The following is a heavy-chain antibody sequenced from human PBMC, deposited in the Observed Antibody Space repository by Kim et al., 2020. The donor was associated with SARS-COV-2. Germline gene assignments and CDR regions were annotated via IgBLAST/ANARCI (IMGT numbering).Heavy chain of an antibody. CDR2: ISAYNGNT. D-gene: IGHD3-16*01. CDR3: ARLASRFMGYYYYYYGMDV. CDR1: GYTFTSYG. Sequence: ASVKVSCKASGYTFTSYGISWVRQAPGQGLEWMGWISAYNGNTNYAQKLQGRVTMTTDTSTSTAYMELRSLRSDDTAVYYCARLASRFMGYYYYYYGMDVWGQGTTVTVSS. V-gene: IGHV1-18*01. J-gene: IGHJ6*02.